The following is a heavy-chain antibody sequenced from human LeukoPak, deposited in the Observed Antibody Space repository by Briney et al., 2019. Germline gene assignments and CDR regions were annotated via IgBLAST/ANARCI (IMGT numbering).Heavy chain of an antibody. CDR3: ARDSTTDAFDI. V-gene: IGHV3-21*01. CDR1: GFTFSNYN. Sequence: GGSLRLSCAASGFTFSNYNMNWVRQAPGKGLEWVSSISGTSSYIYYADSVKGRFTITRDNAKNSLYLQMNSLRAEDTAAYYCARDSTTDAFDIWGQGTMVTVSS. CDR2: ISGTSSYI. D-gene: IGHD4-11*01. J-gene: IGHJ3*02.